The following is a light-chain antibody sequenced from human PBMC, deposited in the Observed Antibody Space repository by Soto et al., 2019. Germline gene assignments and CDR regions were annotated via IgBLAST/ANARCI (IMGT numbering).Light chain of an antibody. Sequence: EVVLTQSPGTLSLSPGERATLSCRASQNVSSYVAWYQQKPGQSPRLLIYDASKRATSIPARFSGSGSGADFTLNISSLEPEDFAFYYCQQRFFGPGTKVDLK. J-gene: IGKJ3*01. CDR1: QNVSSY. CDR3: QQRF. CDR2: DAS. V-gene: IGKV3-11*01.